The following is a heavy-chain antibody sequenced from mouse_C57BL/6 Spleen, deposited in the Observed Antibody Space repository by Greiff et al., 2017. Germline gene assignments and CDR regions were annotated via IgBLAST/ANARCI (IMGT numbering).Heavy chain of an antibody. CDR3: ARGAALGRSDY. D-gene: IGHD4-1*01. J-gene: IGHJ2*01. Sequence: EVQLQQSGPELVKPGASVKISCKASGYTFTDYYMNWVKQSHGKSLEWIGDINPNNGGTSYNQKFKGKATLTVDKSSSTAYMELRSLTSEDSAVYYCARGAALGRSDYWGQGTTLTVSS. CDR1: GYTFTDYY. V-gene: IGHV1-26*01. CDR2: INPNNGGT.